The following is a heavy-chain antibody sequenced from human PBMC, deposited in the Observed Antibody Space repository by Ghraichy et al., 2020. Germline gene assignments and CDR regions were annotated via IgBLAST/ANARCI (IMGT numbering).Heavy chain of an antibody. CDR2: ISSSSSTI. D-gene: IGHD4-17*01. Sequence: GGSLRLSCAASGFTFSSYSMNWVRQAPGKGLEWVSYISSSSSTIYYADSVKGRFTISRDNAKNSLYLQMNSLRDEDTAVYYCARDRNGDYEESYWYYYMDVWGKGTTVTVSS. V-gene: IGHV3-48*02. J-gene: IGHJ6*03. CDR3: ARDRNGDYEESYWYYYMDV. CDR1: GFTFSSYS.